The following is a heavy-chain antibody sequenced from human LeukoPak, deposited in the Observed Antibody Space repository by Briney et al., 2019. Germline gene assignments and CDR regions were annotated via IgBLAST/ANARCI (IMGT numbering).Heavy chain of an antibody. CDR1: GGSISSSSYS. V-gene: IGHV4-39*01. J-gene: IGHJ4*02. Sequence: SETLSLTCTVSGGSISSSSYSWGWIRQPPGKGLEWIGSIYYSGSTYYNPSLKSRVTISVDTSKNQFSLKLSSVTAADTAVYYCASSFGDPVFDYWGQGTLVTVSS. D-gene: IGHD3-3*01. CDR2: IYYSGST. CDR3: ASSFGDPVFDY.